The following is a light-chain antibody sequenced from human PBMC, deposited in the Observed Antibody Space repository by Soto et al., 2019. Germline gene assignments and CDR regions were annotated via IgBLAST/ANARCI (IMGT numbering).Light chain of an antibody. CDR1: KNDIGVYDF. CDR3: QSYDGGRSGYV. J-gene: IGLJ1*01. CDR2: EVV. Sequence: QSVLSEPPPESLSPGQAVAISCTGTKNDIGVYDFVSWYQHHPGKAPRRIIYEVVQRPSGVPDRFSGSKSGTSASMAITGLQAEDEADYFCQSYDGGRSGYVFGPGPKVTVL. V-gene: IGLV2-8*01.